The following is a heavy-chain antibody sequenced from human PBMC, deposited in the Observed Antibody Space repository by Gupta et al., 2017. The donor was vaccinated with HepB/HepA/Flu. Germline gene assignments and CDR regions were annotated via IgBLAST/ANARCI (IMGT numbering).Heavy chain of an antibody. CDR3: ARERGNCSGGSCYHSYYGMDV. CDR2: IDYSGST. J-gene: IGHJ6*02. CDR1: GGSISSYY. V-gene: IGHV4-59*01. Sequence: QVQLQESGPGLVKPSETLSLTCTVSGGSISSYYWRWIRQPPGKGLEWIGYIDYSGSTNYNPSLKSRVTISVDTSKNQFSLKLSSVTAADTAVYYCARERGNCSGGSCYHSYYGMDVWGQGTTVTVSS. D-gene: IGHD2-15*01.